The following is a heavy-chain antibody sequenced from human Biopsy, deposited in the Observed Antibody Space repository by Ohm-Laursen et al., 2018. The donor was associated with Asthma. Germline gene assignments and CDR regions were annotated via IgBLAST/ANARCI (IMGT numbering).Heavy chain of an antibody. D-gene: IGHD3-10*01. Sequence: SVKASCKTSGYTFNSAGITWVRQAPGQGLEWMGWISVYNGNTKVAQRLQDRATMITDTSTSTAHMELRSLRSDDTAVYFCARAVDYSHYYGIDVWGQGTTVTVS. CDR2: ISVYNGNT. J-gene: IGHJ6*02. CDR1: GYTFNSAG. CDR3: ARAVDYSHYYGIDV. V-gene: IGHV1-18*01.